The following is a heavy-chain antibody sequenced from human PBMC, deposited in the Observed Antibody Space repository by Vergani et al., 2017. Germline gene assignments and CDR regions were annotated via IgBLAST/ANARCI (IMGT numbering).Heavy chain of an antibody. V-gene: IGHV3-30*03. J-gene: IGHJ5*02. CDR3: ARGAMYYDILTGYYRVKAWFDP. CDR1: GFTFSSYG. Sequence: QVQLVESGGGVVQPGRSLRLSCAASGFTFSSYGMHWVRQAPGKGLEWVAVISYDGSNKYYADSVKGRFTISRDNSKNTLYLQMNSLRAEDTAVYYCARGAMYYDILTGYYRVKAWFDPWGQGTLVTVSS. D-gene: IGHD3-9*01. CDR2: ISYDGSNK.